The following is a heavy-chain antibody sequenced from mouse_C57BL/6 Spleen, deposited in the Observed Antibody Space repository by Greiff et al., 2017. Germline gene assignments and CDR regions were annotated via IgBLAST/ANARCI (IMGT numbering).Heavy chain of an antibody. J-gene: IGHJ4*01. CDR3: ARSDDYPYYAMDY. V-gene: IGHV1-22*01. D-gene: IGHD2-4*01. Sequence: VQLQQSGPELVKPGASVKMSCKASGYTFTDYNMHWVKQSHGQSLEWIGYINPNNGGTSYNQKFKGKATLTVNKSSSTAYMELRSLTSEDSAVYYGARSDDYPYYAMDYWGQGTSVTVAS. CDR2: INPNNGGT. CDR1: GYTFTDYN.